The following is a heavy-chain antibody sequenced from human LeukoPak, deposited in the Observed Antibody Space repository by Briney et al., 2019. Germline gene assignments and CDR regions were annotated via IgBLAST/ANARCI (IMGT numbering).Heavy chain of an antibody. D-gene: IGHD3-10*01. CDR1: GGSISSGGYS. Sequence: SQTLSLTCAVSGGSISSGGYSWSWIRQPPGKGLEWIGYIYHSGSTYYNPSLKSRVTISVDRSKNQFSLKLSSVTAADTAVYYCAVSRARVYYYYGMGVWGQGTTVTVSS. CDR2: IYHSGST. J-gene: IGHJ6*02. V-gene: IGHV4-30-2*01. CDR3: AVSRARVYYYYGMGV.